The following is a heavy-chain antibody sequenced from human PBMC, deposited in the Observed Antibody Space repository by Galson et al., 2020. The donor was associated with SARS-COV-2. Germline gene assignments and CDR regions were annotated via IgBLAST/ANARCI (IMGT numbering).Heavy chain of an antibody. Sequence: PGGSLRLSCEASGFSFSAYWMTWVRQAPGKGLEWVANIKYDGDEKFYVDSVRGRFAISRDNAKNSLYLLMRSLRADDSAVYFCARAIVVPPGSIYNYYYHYGLDVWCPGTTVTVSS. V-gene: IGHV3-7*05. CDR2: IKYDGDEK. D-gene: IGHD2-2*01. CDR3: ARAIVVPPGSIYNYYYHYGLDV. CDR1: GFSFSAYW. J-gene: IGHJ6*02.